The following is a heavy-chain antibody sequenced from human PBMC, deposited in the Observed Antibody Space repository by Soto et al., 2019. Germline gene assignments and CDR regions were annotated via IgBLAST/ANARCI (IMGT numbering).Heavy chain of an antibody. Sequence: PGGSLRLSCAASGFTFSDYYMSWIRQAPGKGLEGVSYISSSSSYTNYADSVKGRFTISRDNAKNSLYLQMNSLRAEDTAVYYCARVLAAAVNNWFDPWGQGTLVTVSS. CDR3: ARVLAAAVNNWFDP. D-gene: IGHD6-13*01. CDR2: ISSSSSYT. CDR1: GFTFSDYY. V-gene: IGHV3-11*06. J-gene: IGHJ5*02.